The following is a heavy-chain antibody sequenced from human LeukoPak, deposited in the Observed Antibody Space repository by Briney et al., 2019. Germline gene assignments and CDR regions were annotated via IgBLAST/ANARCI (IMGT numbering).Heavy chain of an antibody. V-gene: IGHV1-3*01. CDR1: GYTFTSYA. Sequence: ASVNVSCKASGYTFTSYAMHWVRQAPGQRLEWMGWINAGNCNTKYSQKFQGRVTITRDTSASTAYMELSSLRSEDTAVYYCAGVLLWFGESNWFDPWGEGTLVTVS. CDR3: AGVLLWFGESNWFDP. D-gene: IGHD3-10*01. CDR2: INAGNCNT. J-gene: IGHJ5*02.